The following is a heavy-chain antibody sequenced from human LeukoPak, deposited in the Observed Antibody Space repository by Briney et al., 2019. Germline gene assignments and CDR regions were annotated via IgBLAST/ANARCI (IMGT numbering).Heavy chain of an antibody. V-gene: IGHV4-59*12. Sequence: SSETLSLTCTVSGGSISSYYWSWIRQPPGKGLEWIGYIYYSGSTNYNPSLKSRVTISVDTSKNQFSLKLSSVTAADTAVYYCARREQQVGTNAFDIWGQGTMVTVSS. CDR3: ARREQQVGTNAFDI. D-gene: IGHD6-13*01. CDR1: GGSISSYY. J-gene: IGHJ3*02. CDR2: IYYSGST.